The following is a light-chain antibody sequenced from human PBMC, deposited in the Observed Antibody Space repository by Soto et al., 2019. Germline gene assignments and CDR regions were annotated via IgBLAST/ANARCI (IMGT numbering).Light chain of an antibody. J-gene: IGKJ5*01. CDR3: QQYDSSPIT. Sequence: EIVLTQSPGTLSLSPGERATLSCRASQSVSSSYLAWYQQKPGQAPSLLIYGASRRATGIPDRFSGSGSGTDFTLTISRLEPEDFAVYYCQQYDSSPITCGQGTRLEIK. CDR1: QSVSSSY. V-gene: IGKV3-20*01. CDR2: GAS.